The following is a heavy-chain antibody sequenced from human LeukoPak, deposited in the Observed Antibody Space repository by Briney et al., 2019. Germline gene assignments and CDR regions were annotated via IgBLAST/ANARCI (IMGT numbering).Heavy chain of an antibody. V-gene: IGHV4-34*01. CDR1: GGSFSGYY. J-gene: IGHJ5*02. CDR3: ASAAVAGTFDP. D-gene: IGHD6-19*01. Sequence: ASETLSLTCAVYGGSFSGYYWSWIRQPPGKGLEWIGEINHSGSTNYNPSLKSRVTISVDTSKNQFSLKLSSVTAVDTAVYYCASAAVAGTFDPWGQGTLVTVSS. CDR2: INHSGST.